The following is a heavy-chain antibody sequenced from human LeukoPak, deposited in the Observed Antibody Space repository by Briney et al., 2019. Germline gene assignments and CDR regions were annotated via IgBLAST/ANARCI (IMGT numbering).Heavy chain of an antibody. CDR2: ISYDGSNK. D-gene: IGHD2-21*02. Sequence: GGSLRLSCAASQFTFSNYAMSWVRQAPGKGLEWVAVISYDGSNKYYADSVKGRFTISRDNSKNTLYLQMNSLRAEDTAVYYCARDLGCGGDCYPPPPLDYWGQGTLVTVSS. J-gene: IGHJ4*02. CDR1: QFTFSNYA. CDR3: ARDLGCGGDCYPPPPLDY. V-gene: IGHV3-30-3*01.